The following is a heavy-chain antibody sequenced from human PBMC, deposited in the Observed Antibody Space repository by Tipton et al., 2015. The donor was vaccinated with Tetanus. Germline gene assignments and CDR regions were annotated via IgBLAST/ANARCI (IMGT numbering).Heavy chain of an antibody. J-gene: IGHJ4*02. CDR3: ARGKWLVGIIDY. CDR2: INRSGST. D-gene: IGHD6-19*01. CDR1: GGSFSGYY. Sequence: TLSLTCAVYGGSFSGYYWSWIRQPPGKGLEWIGEINRSGSTNYNPSLKSRVTISVDTSKNQFSLKLSSVTAADTAVYYCARGKWLVGIIDYWGQGTLVTVSS. V-gene: IGHV4-34*01.